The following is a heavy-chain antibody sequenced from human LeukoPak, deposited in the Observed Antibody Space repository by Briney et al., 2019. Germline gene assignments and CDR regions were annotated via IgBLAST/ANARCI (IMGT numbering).Heavy chain of an antibody. CDR3: ARDGWEPQYYFDY. V-gene: IGHV4-59*12. CDR2: IYYSGST. CDR1: GGSISSYY. Sequence: PSETLSLTCTVSGGSISSYYWSWIRQPPGKGLEWIGYIYYSGSTNYNPSLKSRVTISVDTSKNQFSLKLSSVTAADTAVYYCARDGWEPQYYFDYWGQGTLVTVSS. D-gene: IGHD1-26*01. J-gene: IGHJ4*02.